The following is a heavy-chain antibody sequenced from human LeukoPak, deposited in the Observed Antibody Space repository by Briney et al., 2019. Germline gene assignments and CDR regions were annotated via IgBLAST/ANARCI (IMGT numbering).Heavy chain of an antibody. CDR1: GGSISSGDYY. CDR3: AGDYGDLLTGIRFDT. D-gene: IGHD4-17*01. V-gene: IGHV4-30-4*01. J-gene: IGHJ5*02. Sequence: SETLSLTCTVSGGSISSGDYYWSWIRQPPGTGLEWIGYIYYSGSTYYNPSLKSRVTISIQTSKNQFSLKLTSVTAADTAVYYCAGDYGDLLTGIRFDTWGQGTLVTVSS. CDR2: IYYSGST.